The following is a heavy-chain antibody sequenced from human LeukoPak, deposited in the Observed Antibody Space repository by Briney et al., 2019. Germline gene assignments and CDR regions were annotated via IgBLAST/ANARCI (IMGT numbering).Heavy chain of an antibody. CDR2: IYTSGST. V-gene: IGHV4-4*07. CDR3: ASAYLAYCGGDCVGYFDY. Sequence: SETLSLTCTVSGGSISSYYWSWIRQPAGKGLEWIGRIYTSGSTNYNPSLKSRVTMSVDTSKNQFSLKLSSVTAAGTAVYYCASAYLAYCGGDCVGYFDYWGQGTLVTVSS. CDR1: GGSISSYY. D-gene: IGHD2-21*02. J-gene: IGHJ4*02.